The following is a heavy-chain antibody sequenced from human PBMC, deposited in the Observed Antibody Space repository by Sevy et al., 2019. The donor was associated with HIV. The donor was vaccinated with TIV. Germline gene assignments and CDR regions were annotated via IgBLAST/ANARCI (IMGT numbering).Heavy chain of an antibody. CDR3: ARVLDDFYYYYGMDV. J-gene: IGHJ6*02. Sequence: ASVKVSCKASGYTFTSYGISWVRQAPGQGLEWMGWISAYNGNTNYAQKLQGRVTMTTDTSTSTAYMELRSLRSDDTAVYYCARVLDDFYYYYGMDVWGQGTTVTVSS. CDR1: GYTFTSYG. D-gene: IGHD1-1*01. CDR2: ISAYNGNT. V-gene: IGHV1-18*01.